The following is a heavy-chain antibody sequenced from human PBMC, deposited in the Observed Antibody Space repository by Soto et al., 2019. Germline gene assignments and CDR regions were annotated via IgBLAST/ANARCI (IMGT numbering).Heavy chain of an antibody. D-gene: IGHD2-2*01. V-gene: IGHV3-23*01. CDR2: ISAGGGST. CDR3: VKGWTSKGYFDS. CDR1: GFTFSSSA. J-gene: IGHJ4*02. Sequence: EVQLLESGGGQIQPGGSLRLSCAASGFTFSSSAVSWVRQAPGKGLEWVSAISAGGGSTYYADSVKGRFTISRDNSKNTLYLQMNSLRAEDTAVYYCVKGWTSKGYFDSWGQGTLVTVSS.